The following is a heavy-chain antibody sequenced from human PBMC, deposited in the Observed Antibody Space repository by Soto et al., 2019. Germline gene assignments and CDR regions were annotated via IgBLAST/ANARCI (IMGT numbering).Heavy chain of an antibody. Sequence: SETLYLTCTVSGGSISSYYWSWIRQPPGKGLEWIGYIYYSGSTNYNPSLKSRVTISVDTSKNQFSLKLSSVTAADTAVYYCARSVPDSSSSIEFDPWGQGTLVTVSS. CDR2: IYYSGST. D-gene: IGHD6-6*01. CDR3: ARSVPDSSSSIEFDP. CDR1: GGSISSYY. J-gene: IGHJ5*02. V-gene: IGHV4-59*01.